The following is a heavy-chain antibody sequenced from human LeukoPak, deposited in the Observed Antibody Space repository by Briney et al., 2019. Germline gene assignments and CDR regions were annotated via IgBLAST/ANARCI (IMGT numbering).Heavy chain of an antibody. CDR3: ARGYSYGFDY. D-gene: IGHD5-18*01. CDR1: GYTFTGYY. J-gene: IGHJ4*02. Sequence: ASVKVSCKASGYTFTGYYMHWVRQAPGQGLEWMGRINPNSAGTNYAQKFQGRVTITRATSISTAYMEMSRLRSDDTAVYYCARGYSYGFDYWGQGTLVTVSS. CDR2: INPNSAGT. V-gene: IGHV1-2*06.